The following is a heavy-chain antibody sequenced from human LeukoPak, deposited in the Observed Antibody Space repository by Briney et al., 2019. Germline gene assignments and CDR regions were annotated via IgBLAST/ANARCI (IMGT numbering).Heavy chain of an antibody. J-gene: IGHJ4*02. CDR3: EKERYDGSGAAYDN. Sequence: GGSLRLACSASGFTFDDYGMSWVRQAPGKGLEWVSCINWNGGSTGYADSVKGRFTISRDNAKNSLYLQINTLRAEHTALYYCEKERYDGSGAAYDNWGEGTMVSVSS. CDR2: INWNGGST. CDR1: GFTFDDYG. V-gene: IGHV3-20*04. D-gene: IGHD3-10*01.